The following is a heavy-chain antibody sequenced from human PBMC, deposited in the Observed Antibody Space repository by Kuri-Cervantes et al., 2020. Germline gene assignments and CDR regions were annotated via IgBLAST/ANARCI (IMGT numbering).Heavy chain of an antibody. CDR1: GYTFTSYG. CDR3: ASSRRRGSGWSSAFDI. J-gene: IGHJ3*02. CDR2: ISAYNGNT. D-gene: IGHD6-19*01. V-gene: IGHV1-18*01. Sequence: ASVKVSCKASGYTFTSYGISWVRQAPGQGLEWMGWISAYNGNTNYAQKLQGRVTMTTDTSTSTAYMEPRSLRSDDTAVYYCASSRRRGSGWSSAFDIWGQGTMVTVSS.